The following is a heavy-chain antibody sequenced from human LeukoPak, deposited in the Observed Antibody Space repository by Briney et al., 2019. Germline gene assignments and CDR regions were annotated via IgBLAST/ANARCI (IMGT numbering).Heavy chain of an antibody. D-gene: IGHD5-18*01. J-gene: IGHJ4*02. V-gene: IGHV4-34*01. CDR2: INHSGST. CDR1: GGSFSGYY. CDR3: ARGRGYSYGRFDY. Sequence: SETLSLTCAVYGGSFSGYYWSWIRQPPGKGLEWIGEINHSGSTNYNPSLKSRVTISVDTSKNQFSLKLSSVTAADTAVYHCARGRGYSYGRFDYWGQGTLVTVSS.